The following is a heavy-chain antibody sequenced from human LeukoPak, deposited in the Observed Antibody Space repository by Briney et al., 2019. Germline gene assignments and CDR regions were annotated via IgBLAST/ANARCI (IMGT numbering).Heavy chain of an antibody. CDR2: IYYTGST. J-gene: IGHJ5*02. V-gene: IGHV4-59*01. CDR3: VRSKSGTYGWFDP. Sequence: SETLSLTCTVSGGSISGYYWSWIRQPPGKGLEWIGYIYYTGSTNYNPSLKSRVIISVDTFKNQFSLKVSSVTAADTAVYYCVRSKSGTYGWFDPWGQGTLVTVSS. CDR1: GGSISGYY. D-gene: IGHD4-17*01.